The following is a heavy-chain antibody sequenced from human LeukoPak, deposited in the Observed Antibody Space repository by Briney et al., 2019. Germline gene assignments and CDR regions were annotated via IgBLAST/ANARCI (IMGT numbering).Heavy chain of an antibody. CDR3: AREYCSSARCYFDY. CDR2: IYYSGST. D-gene: IGHD2-2*01. CDR1: GGSISSYY. V-gene: IGHV4-59*01. Sequence: SETLSLTCSVSGGSISSYYWSWIRQPPGKGLEWIGYIYYSGSTNYNPSLKSRVTISVDTSKNQFSLKLSSVTAADTAVYYCAREYCSSARCYFDYWGQGTLVTVSS. J-gene: IGHJ4*02.